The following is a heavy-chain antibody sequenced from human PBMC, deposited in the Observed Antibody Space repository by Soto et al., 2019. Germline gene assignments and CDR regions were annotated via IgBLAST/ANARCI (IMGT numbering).Heavy chain of an antibody. CDR2: INPNSGGT. Sequence: APVKVSCKASGYTFTGYYMHWERQAPGQGLEWMGWINPNSGGTNYAQKFQGRVTMTRDTSISTAYMVLSRLRSDDTAVYYCATDLTTVVTRCVYYFFYGMDVWGQGTAVTVSS. V-gene: IGHV1-2*02. D-gene: IGHD4-17*01. CDR3: ATDLTTVVTRCVYYFFYGMDV. J-gene: IGHJ6*02. CDR1: GYTFTGYY.